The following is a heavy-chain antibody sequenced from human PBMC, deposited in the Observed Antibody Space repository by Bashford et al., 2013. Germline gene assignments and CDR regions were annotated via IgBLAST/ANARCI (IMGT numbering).Heavy chain of an antibody. CDR2: IYYSGST. V-gene: IGHV4-39*01. D-gene: IGHD6-13*01. J-gene: IGHJ4*02. CDR3: ARHARSSWYLSQNDY. CDR1: GGSISSSSYY. Sequence: SETLSLTCTVSGGSISSSSYYWGWIRQPPGKGLEWIGSIYYSGSTYYNPSLKSRVTISVDTSKNQFSLKLSSVTAADTAVYYCARHARSSWYLSQNDYWGQGTLVTVSS.